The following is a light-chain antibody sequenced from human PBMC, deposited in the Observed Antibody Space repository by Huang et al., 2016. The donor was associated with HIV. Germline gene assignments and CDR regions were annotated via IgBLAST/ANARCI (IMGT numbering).Light chain of an antibody. CDR2: GVS. CDR1: QSVSSN. Sequence: EVVMTQSPATLSVSPGEGATLSCRASQSVSSNLAWFQQKHGQPPRLLIYGVSTRATGVPARFSGSGSGTEFTLTISSLQSEDFAVYYCQQYNIWPRTFGQGTKVEI. V-gene: IGKV3-15*01. CDR3: QQYNIWPRT. J-gene: IGKJ1*01.